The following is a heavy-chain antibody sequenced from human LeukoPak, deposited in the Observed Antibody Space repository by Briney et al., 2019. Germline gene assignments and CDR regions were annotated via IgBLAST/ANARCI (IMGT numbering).Heavy chain of an antibody. CDR2: IYYTGST. Sequence: GSLRLSCAASGFTFSSYGMHWVRQAPGKGLEWIGYIYYTGSTNYNPSLKSRVTMSVDTSKNQVTLNLSSVTAADTAVYYCARIPPPWELLVGAFDIWGQGTMVTVSS. CDR3: ARIPPPWELLVGAFDI. CDR1: GFTFSSYG. D-gene: IGHD1-26*01. V-gene: IGHV4-59*12. J-gene: IGHJ3*02.